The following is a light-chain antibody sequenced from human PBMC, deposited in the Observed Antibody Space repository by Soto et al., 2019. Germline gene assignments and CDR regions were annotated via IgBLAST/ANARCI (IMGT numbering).Light chain of an antibody. CDR3: QQYETYPIT. Sequence: DIQMTQSPSTLSASVGDRVTITCRASQSISSWLAWYQQKPGKAPKLLIYDASSLESGVPSRFSGSASGTEFTLTISSLQPDDFAPYYCQQYETYPITFGQGTRLEI. J-gene: IGKJ5*01. V-gene: IGKV1-5*01. CDR1: QSISSW. CDR2: DAS.